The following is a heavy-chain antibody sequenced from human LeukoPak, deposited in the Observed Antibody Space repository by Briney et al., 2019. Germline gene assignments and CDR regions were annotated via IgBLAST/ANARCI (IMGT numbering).Heavy chain of an antibody. V-gene: IGHV1-69*05. CDR1: GGTFSSYA. CDR3: ARDREISGYSYVPGSD. Sequence: GASVKVSCKASGGTFSSYAISWVRQAPGQGLEWMGRIIPIFGTANYAQRFQGRVTITTDESTSTAYMELSSLRSGDTAVYYCARDREISGYSYVPGSDWGQGTLVTVSS. D-gene: IGHD5-18*01. J-gene: IGHJ4*02. CDR2: IIPIFGTA.